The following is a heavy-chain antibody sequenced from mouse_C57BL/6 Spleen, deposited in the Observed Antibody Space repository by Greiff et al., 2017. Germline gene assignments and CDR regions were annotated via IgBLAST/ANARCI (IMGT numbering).Heavy chain of an antibody. CDR2: IWGVGST. D-gene: IGHD2-3*01. J-gene: IGHJ3*01. Sequence: VNVVESGPGLVAPSQSLSITCTVSGFSLTSYGVDWVRQSPGKGLEWLGVIWGVGSTNYNSALKSRLSISKDNSKSQVFLKMNSLQTDDTAMYYCASRDGYSGGFAYWVQGTLVTVSA. CDR1: GFSLTSYG. V-gene: IGHV2-6*01. CDR3: ASRDGYSGGFAY.